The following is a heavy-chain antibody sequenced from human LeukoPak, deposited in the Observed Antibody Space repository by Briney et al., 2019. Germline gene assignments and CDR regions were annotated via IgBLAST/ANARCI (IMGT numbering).Heavy chain of an antibody. V-gene: IGHV4-39*01. CDR1: GGSISSSSYY. Sequence: SETLSLTWTVSGGSISSSSYYWGWIRQPPGKGLEWIGSIYYSGSTYYNPSLKSRVTISVDTSKNQFSLKLSSVTAADTAVYYCARPVYDFWSGYYDGDDYWGQGTLVTVSS. J-gene: IGHJ4*02. D-gene: IGHD3-3*01. CDR2: IYYSGST. CDR3: ARPVYDFWSGYYDGDDY.